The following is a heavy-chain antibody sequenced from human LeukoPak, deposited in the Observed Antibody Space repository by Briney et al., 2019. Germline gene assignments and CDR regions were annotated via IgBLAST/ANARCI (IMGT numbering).Heavy chain of an antibody. CDR2: IHEDGSDK. V-gene: IGHV3-7*05. CDR3: ARNIQLHTPRTFDI. D-gene: IGHD1-1*01. Sequence: GGSLRLSCAASGFTFSRYWMNWVRQTPGQGLEWVANIHEDGSDKYYVDSVKGRFTISRDNAKNSVYLQMNGLRAEDTAMYYCARNIQLHTPRTFDIWGQGTMVTVSS. J-gene: IGHJ3*02. CDR1: GFTFSRYW.